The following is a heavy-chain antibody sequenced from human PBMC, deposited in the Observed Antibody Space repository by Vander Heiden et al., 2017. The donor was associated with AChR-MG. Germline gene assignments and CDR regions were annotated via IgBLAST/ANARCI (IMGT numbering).Heavy chain of an antibody. V-gene: IGHV3-53*01. CDR2: IYSGGST. D-gene: IGHD2-8*01. CDR1: GFTVSSNY. CDR3: ARGRSMVGTFDY. Sequence: EVQLVESGGGLIQPGGSLRLSCAASGFTVSSNYMSWVRQAPGKGLEWVSVIYSGGSTYYADAVKGRFTISRDNSKKTLYLKMKRMRAEDTAVYYYARGRSMVGTFDYWGQGTLVTVSS. J-gene: IGHJ4*02.